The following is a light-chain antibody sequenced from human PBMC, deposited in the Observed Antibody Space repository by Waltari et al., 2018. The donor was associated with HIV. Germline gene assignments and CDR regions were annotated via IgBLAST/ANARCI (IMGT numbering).Light chain of an antibody. CDR1: TSDIGTYDF. Sequence: QSALTQPASVSGSPGQSITISCTGTTSDIGTYDFVSWYQPHPGKAPKLIIFEVSERPSGVSDRFSGSKSGNTAFLTISGLQADDEADYSCCSFAASTTLLFGGRTRLTVL. CDR2: EVS. V-gene: IGLV2-23*02. CDR3: CSFAASTTLL. J-gene: IGLJ2*01.